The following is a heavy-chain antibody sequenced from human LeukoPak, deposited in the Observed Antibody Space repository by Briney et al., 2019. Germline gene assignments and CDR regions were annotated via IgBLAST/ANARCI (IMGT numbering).Heavy chain of an antibody. CDR2: IYSGGST. Sequence: GGSLRLSCAASGFTVSSNYMSWVRQAPGKGLEWVSVIYSGGSTYYADSVKGRFTISRDNSKNTLYLQMNSLRAEDTAVYYCAKDSVKVTTVRRVPHYMDVWGKGTTVTISS. CDR1: GFTVSSNY. J-gene: IGHJ6*03. D-gene: IGHD4-17*01. V-gene: IGHV3-53*05. CDR3: AKDSVKVTTVRRVPHYMDV.